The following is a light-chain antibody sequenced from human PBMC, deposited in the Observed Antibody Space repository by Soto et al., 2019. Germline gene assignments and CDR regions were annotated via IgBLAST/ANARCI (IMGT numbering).Light chain of an antibody. Sequence: QSVLTQPPSASGTPGQRVTISCSGSSSNIGSNYVYWYQQLPGTAPKLLIYRNNQRPSGVPDRFSGSKSGTSASLAISGLRSEDEADYDCAPWDDSLSGYVVFGGGTKVTVL. CDR3: APWDDSLSGYVV. CDR2: RNN. V-gene: IGLV1-47*01. CDR1: SSNIGSNY. J-gene: IGLJ2*01.